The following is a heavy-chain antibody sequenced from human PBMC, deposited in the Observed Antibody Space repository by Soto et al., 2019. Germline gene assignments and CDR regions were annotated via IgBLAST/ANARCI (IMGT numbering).Heavy chain of an antibody. CDR2: IRSSSSVI. Sequence: EVQLVESGGGLVQPGGSLRLSCATSGFILSDCAMNWVRQAPGKGLEWVSYIRSSSSVIDYADSVKGRFTVAGDNARSSLYPQRDRLRAEDTSVYCCARELSLRSHCDYYMDVRVKGTTVTVSS. CDR3: ARELSLRSHCDYYMDV. J-gene: IGHJ6*03. CDR1: GFILSDCA. D-gene: IGHD2-21*02. V-gene: IGHV3-48*01.